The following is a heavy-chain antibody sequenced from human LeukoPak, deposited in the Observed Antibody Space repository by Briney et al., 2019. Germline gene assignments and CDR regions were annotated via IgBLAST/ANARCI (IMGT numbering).Heavy chain of an antibody. CDR3: ARERGSLGYCTTGVCYSDY. D-gene: IGHD2-8*01. CDR1: GYTFTNYG. Sequence: ASVKVSCKASGYTFTNYGITWVRQAPGQGLEWMGWISPNNGDTNYAQKLQDRVTMTTDTSTTTAYMELRSLRSDDTAVYYCARERGSLGYCTTGVCYSDYWGQGTLVTVSS. V-gene: IGHV1-18*01. CDR2: ISPNNGDT. J-gene: IGHJ4*02.